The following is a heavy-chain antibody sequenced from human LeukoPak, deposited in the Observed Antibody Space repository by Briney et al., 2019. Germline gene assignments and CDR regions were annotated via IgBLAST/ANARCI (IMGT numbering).Heavy chain of an antibody. CDR3: AKDTSIGKYCTSGVCSPFDY. CDR2: ISDSGDYT. CDR1: GFTFSSYA. Sequence: GGSLRLSCAGSGFTFSSYAMGWVRQAPGQGLEWVSVISDSGDYTSYADSVRGRFTISRDNSRNTLYLQMISLRPEDTAVYYCAKDTSIGKYCTSGVCSPFDYWGQGTLVTVSS. D-gene: IGHD2-8*01. J-gene: IGHJ4*02. V-gene: IGHV3-23*01.